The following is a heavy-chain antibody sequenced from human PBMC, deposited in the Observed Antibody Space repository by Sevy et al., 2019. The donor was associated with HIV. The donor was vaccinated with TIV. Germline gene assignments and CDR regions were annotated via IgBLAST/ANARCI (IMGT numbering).Heavy chain of an antibody. D-gene: IGHD2-2*01. CDR3: AKDMIVVVPAAPTCPFDY. Sequence: GGSLRLSCAASGFTFSSYGMHWVRQAPGKGLEWVAVISYDGSNKYYADSVKGRFTISRDNSKNTLYLQINSLRAEDTAVYYCAKDMIVVVPAAPTCPFDYWGQGTLVTVSS. V-gene: IGHV3-30*18. CDR1: GFTFSSYG. J-gene: IGHJ4*02. CDR2: ISYDGSNK.